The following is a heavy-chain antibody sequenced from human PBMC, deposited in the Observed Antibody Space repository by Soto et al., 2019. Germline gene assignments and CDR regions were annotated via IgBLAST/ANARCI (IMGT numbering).Heavy chain of an antibody. CDR1: GASIDNGGYF. CDR2: IHHSGSP. V-gene: IGHV4-30-4*01. Sequence: SETLSLTCSVSGASIDNGGYFWSWIRQSPGKGLEWIGHIHHSGSPYYNPSLKSRVTISADTSMNQFSLALTSVTAADTAVYYCARTSRFDRWGQGTQVTVSS. D-gene: IGHD6-6*01. CDR3: ARTSRFDR. J-gene: IGHJ5*02.